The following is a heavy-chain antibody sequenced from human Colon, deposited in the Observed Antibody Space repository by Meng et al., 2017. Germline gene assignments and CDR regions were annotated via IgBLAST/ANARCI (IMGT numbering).Heavy chain of an antibody. J-gene: IGHJ4*02. CDR1: GGSTSSGDYY. V-gene: IGHV4-30-4*01. D-gene: IGHD4-17*01. Sequence: VQMQESGPGLGKHSPALSLPCTVAGGSTSSGDYYWSWIRQPPGKGLEWIGYIYYSGSTYSNPSLKSRVTISVDTSKNQFSLKLSSVTAADTAVYYCARGPTTYFDYWGQGTLVTVSS. CDR2: IYYSGST. CDR3: ARGPTTYFDY.